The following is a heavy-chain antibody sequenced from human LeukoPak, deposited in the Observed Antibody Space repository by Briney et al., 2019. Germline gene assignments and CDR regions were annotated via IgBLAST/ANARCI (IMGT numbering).Heavy chain of an antibody. CDR1: GFTFSNYS. Sequence: GGSLGLSCAASGFTFSNYSMNWVRQAPGKGLEWISYIRSSSSTIYYADSVKGRFTISRDNVKNSVYLQMNSLRAEDTAVYYCARDSADCSSITCFPGDYWGQGTLVTVSS. CDR2: IRSSSSTI. CDR3: ARDSADCSSITCFPGDY. V-gene: IGHV3-48*01. D-gene: IGHD2-2*01. J-gene: IGHJ4*02.